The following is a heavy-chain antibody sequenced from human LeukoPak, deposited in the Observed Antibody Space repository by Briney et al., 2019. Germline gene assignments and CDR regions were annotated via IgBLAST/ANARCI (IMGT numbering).Heavy chain of an antibody. Sequence: ETLSLTCAVYGGSFSGYYWSWIRQPPGKGLEWIGEINHSGSTNYNPSLKSRVTISVDTSKNQFSLKLSSVTAADTAVYYCAGAAAADSFDYWGQGTLVTVSS. CDR2: INHSGST. CDR1: GGSFSGYY. J-gene: IGHJ4*02. V-gene: IGHV4-34*01. CDR3: AGAAAADSFDY. D-gene: IGHD6-13*01.